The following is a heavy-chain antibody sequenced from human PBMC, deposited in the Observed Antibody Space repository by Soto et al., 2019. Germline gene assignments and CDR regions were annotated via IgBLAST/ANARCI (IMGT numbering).Heavy chain of an antibody. J-gene: IGHJ6*02. D-gene: IGHD3-16*01. Sequence: SETLSLTCTVSGDSISSGNKYWSWIRQPPGKGLEWIGYIFSSGTTYYNPSLRSRLTMSLDASQNQFSLKLNSLTDADTAVYFCARVPSPFDYYYAMDVWGQGTTVTVSS. CDR1: GDSISSGNKY. V-gene: IGHV4-30-4*01. CDR2: IFSSGTT. CDR3: ARVPSPFDYYYAMDV.